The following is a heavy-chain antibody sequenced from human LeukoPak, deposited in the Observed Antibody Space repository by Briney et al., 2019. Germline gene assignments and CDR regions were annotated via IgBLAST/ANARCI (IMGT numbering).Heavy chain of an antibody. CDR3: ARTLGQKYYDSSGPFDY. J-gene: IGHJ4*02. V-gene: IGHV4-39*01. Sequence: PSETLSLTCTVSGGSISSNSYYWGWIRQPPGKGLEWIGSIYYSGSTYYNPSLKSRVTISVDTSKNQFSLKLSSVTAADTAVYYCARTLGQKYYDSSGPFDYWGQGTLVTVSS. CDR1: GGSISSNSYY. CDR2: IYYSGST. D-gene: IGHD3-22*01.